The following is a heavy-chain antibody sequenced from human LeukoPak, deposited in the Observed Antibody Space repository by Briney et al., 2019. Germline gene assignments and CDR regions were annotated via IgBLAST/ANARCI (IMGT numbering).Heavy chain of an antibody. CDR2: ISRSGSTK. J-gene: IGHJ4*02. V-gene: IGHV3-11*01. CDR1: GFTFSDYN. Sequence: GGSLRLSCAASGFTFSDYNMRWIRQAPGKGLEWVSSISRSGSTKYYADSVKGRFTISRDNSRNSLYLQMNSLRAEDTALYYCAKEATDSATIDYWGQGTLVTVSS. CDR3: AKEATDSATIDY. D-gene: IGHD1-1*01.